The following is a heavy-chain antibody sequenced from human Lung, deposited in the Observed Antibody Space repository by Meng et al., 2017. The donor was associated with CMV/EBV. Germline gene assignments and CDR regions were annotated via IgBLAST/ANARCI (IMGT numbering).Heavy chain of an antibody. D-gene: IGHD4-23*01. CDR1: GEIVSSSSAA. J-gene: IGHJ4*02. CDR3: ARGINGGCGD. Sequence: QVQLQQSGPGLVKPSQTLSLTCAISGEIVSSSSAAWHWIRQSPSRGLEWLGRTYYRSKWYHEYAVSVKSRITISPDTPKNQFSLQLNSMTPEDTAVYYCARGINGGCGDWGQGTLVTVSS. V-gene: IGHV6-1*01. CDR2: TYYRSKWYH.